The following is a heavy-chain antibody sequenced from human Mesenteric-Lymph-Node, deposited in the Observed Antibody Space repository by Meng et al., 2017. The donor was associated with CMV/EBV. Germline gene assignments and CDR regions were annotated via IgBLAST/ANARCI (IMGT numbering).Heavy chain of an antibody. V-gene: IGHV3-30*19. CDR1: RFTFSSYG. Sequence: GESLKISCAASRFTFSSYGIHWVRQAPGKGLEWVAVISDDGVNKYYADSVRGRFTISRDNSRNTLYLHMNSLRSEDTAVYYCANKLGDVWGQGTTVTVSS. D-gene: IGHD7-27*01. CDR2: ISDDGVNK. J-gene: IGHJ6*02. CDR3: ANKLGDV.